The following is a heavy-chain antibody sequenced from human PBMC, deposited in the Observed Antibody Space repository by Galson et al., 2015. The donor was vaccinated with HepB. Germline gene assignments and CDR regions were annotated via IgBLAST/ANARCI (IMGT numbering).Heavy chain of an antibody. CDR3: ARDTGTTSRYYYGMDV. V-gene: IGHV1-69*06. D-gene: IGHD1-1*01. J-gene: IGHJ6*02. Sequence: SVKVSCKASGGTFSSYAISWVRQAPGQGLEWMGGIIPIFGTANYAQKFQGRVTITADKSTSTAYMELSSLRSEDTAVYYCARDTGTTSRYYYGMDVWGQGTTVTVSS. CDR1: GGTFSSYA. CDR2: IIPIFGTA.